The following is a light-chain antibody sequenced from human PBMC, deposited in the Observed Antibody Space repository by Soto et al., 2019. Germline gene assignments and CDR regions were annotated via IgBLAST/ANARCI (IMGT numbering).Light chain of an antibody. V-gene: IGLV2-14*01. Sequence: QSALTQPASVSGSPGQSITISCTGTSSDVGAYNYVSWFQQHPGKAPKLMIYDVSNRPSGVSNRFSGSKSGNTASLTISGLQAEDEADYYCSSYTSFNTVVFGGGTKLTVL. J-gene: IGLJ2*01. CDR3: SSYTSFNTVV. CDR2: DVS. CDR1: SSDVGAYNY.